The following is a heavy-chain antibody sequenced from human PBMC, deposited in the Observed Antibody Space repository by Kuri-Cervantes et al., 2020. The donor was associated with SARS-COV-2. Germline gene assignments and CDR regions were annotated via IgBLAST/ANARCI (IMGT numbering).Heavy chain of an antibody. CDR2: IKQDGSEK. J-gene: IGHJ6*03. D-gene: IGHD6-19*01. CDR1: GFTFSSYW. CDR3: ARAAVALIKYYSYYYMDV. V-gene: IGHV3-7*04. Sequence: GGSLRLSCAASGFTFSSYWMSWVRRAPGKGLEWVANIKQDGSEKYYVDSVKGRFTISRDNAKNSLYLQMNSLRAEDTAVYYCARAAVALIKYYSYYYMDVWGKGTTVTVSS.